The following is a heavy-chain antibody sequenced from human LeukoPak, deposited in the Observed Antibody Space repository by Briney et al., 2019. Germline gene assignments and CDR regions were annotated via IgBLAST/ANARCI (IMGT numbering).Heavy chain of an antibody. Sequence: GGSLRLSCAASGFTFISYAMSWVRQAPGKGLEWVSGISGSGGATYYADSVKGRLTISRDNSRNTLYLQMNSLRDDDTAVYYCARDSSWYWGQGTLVTVSS. V-gene: IGHV3-23*01. CDR3: ARDSSWY. J-gene: IGHJ4*02. CDR1: GFTFISYA. CDR2: ISGSGGAT.